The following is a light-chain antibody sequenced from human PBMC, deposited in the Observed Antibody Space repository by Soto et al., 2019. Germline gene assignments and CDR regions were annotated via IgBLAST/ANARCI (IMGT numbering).Light chain of an antibody. Sequence: QSALTQPASVSGSPGQSITISCTGTGSDIGNYNYVSWYQQHPGKAPKLMIYGVSNRPSGVSNRFSGSKSGNAASLTISGLQAEDEADYYCSSYTSSSTLVFGTGTKLTVL. CDR2: GVS. CDR3: SSYTSSSTLV. J-gene: IGLJ1*01. CDR1: GSDIGNYNY. V-gene: IGLV2-14*01.